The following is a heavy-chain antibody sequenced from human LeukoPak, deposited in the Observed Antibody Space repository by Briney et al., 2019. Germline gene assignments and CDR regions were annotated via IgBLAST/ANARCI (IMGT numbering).Heavy chain of an antibody. V-gene: IGHV3-11*05. CDR1: GFTFSDYY. Sequence: GGSLRLSCAASGFTFSDYYMSWIRQAPGKGLEWVSYISSSSSYTNYADSVKGRFTISRDNAKISLYLQMNSLRAEDTAVYFCAKEESIVATITASGYWGQGTLVTVSS. D-gene: IGHD5-12*01. J-gene: IGHJ4*02. CDR2: ISSSSSYT. CDR3: AKEESIVATITASGY.